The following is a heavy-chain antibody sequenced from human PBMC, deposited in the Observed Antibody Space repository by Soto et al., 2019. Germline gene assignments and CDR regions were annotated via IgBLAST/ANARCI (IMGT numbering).Heavy chain of an antibody. Sequence: QVQLQESGPGLVKPSGTLSLTCAVSGGSISTSNWWSWVRQPPGKGLEWIGEVYHSGSTNYNPSFKSRVAMSVDKSKSQFSLKLTSVTAADTALYCCARTSTSGTSFDYWGQGSLVTVSS. J-gene: IGHJ4*02. CDR1: GGSISTSNW. CDR3: ARTSTSGTSFDY. D-gene: IGHD1-1*01. V-gene: IGHV4-4*01. CDR2: VYHSGST.